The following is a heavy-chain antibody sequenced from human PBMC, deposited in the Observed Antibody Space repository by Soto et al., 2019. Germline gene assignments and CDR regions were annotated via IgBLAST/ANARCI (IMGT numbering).Heavy chain of an antibody. V-gene: IGHV3-7*03. CDR1: DFNFRNYW. CDR2: IKPDGSAA. Sequence: EVQLVESGGDLVQPGGSLRLSCTTSDFNFRNYWMNWVRQAPGKGLQWVANIKPDGSAANYVDSVKGRFTMSRDNVRNSVSLQMNSLRVEDTAVYFCFGGNGGPQWGQGPLVTVSS. CDR3: FGGNGGPQ. D-gene: IGHD3-16*01. J-gene: IGHJ4*02.